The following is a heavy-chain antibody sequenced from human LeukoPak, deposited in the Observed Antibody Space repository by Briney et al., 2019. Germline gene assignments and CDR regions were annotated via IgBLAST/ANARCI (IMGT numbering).Heavy chain of an antibody. V-gene: IGHV4-39*01. J-gene: IGHJ4*02. CDR3: ATLEIGDYYFDY. CDR2: ISCGGSI. Sequence: SETLSLTCTVSGGSISSRPYYWGWVRQPPGKGLEWIGSISCGGSIHYNPSLNSRVTISVDTSKNHFSLRLSSVTAADTAVYYCATLEIGDYYFDYWGQGTLVTVSS. D-gene: IGHD3-16*01. CDR1: GGSISSRPYY.